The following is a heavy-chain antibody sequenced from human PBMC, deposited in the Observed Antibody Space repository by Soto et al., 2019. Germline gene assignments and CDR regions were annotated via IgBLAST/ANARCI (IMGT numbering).Heavy chain of an antibody. D-gene: IGHD3-10*01. CDR3: ARAVGRRITMVRGATFDY. CDR2: IYYSGST. J-gene: IGHJ4*02. V-gene: IGHV4-31*02. Sequence: SETLSLTCTVSGGSISSGGYYWSWIRQHPGKGLEWIGYIYYSGSTYYNPSLKSRVTISVDTSKNQFSLKLSSVTAADTAVYYCARAVGRRITMVRGATFDYWGQGTLVTVSS. CDR1: GGSISSGGYY.